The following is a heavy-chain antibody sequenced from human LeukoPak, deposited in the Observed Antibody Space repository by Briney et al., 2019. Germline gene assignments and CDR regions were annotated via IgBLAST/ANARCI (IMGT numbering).Heavy chain of an antibody. J-gene: IGHJ6*03. CDR1: GYSISSGYY. V-gene: IGHV4-38-2*02. D-gene: IGHD5-18*01. CDR2: MYHSGST. CDR3: ARTTEGGYTYGYFYYYYMDV. Sequence: PSETLSLTCTVSGYSISSGYYWGWIRQPPGKGLEWIGSMYHSGSTYYNPSLKSRVTISVDTSKNQFSLKLSSVTAADTAVYYCARTTEGGYTYGYFYYYYMDVWGKGTTVTISS.